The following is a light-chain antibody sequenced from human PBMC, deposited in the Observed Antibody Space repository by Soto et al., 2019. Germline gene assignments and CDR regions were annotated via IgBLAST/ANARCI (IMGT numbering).Light chain of an antibody. CDR2: GVS. Sequence: QSVLTQPPSVSGSPGQSVTISCTGTSSDVGSYNRVSWYQQPPGTAPKLMIYGVSNRPSGVPDRFSGSKSGNTASLTISGLQPEGEADYYCNSYTSSNTYVFGTGTKVTVL. V-gene: IGLV2-18*02. J-gene: IGLJ1*01. CDR1: SSDVGSYNR. CDR3: NSYTSSNTYV.